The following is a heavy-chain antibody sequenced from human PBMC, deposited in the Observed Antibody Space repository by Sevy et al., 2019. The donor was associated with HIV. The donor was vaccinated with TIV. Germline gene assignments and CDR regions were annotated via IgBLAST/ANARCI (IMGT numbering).Heavy chain of an antibody. J-gene: IGHJ4*02. CDR3: AKRDNHDRFNGNSVFDY. Sequence: GGSLRLSCAASGFNFNTYAMNWVRQTPDKGLEWISGITATGDRTFYTDSVRGRFTMSRDNSKNTVYLQLNNVRAEDTAIYYSAKRDNHDRFNGNSVFDYWGQGTLVTVSS. CDR1: GFNFNTYA. D-gene: IGHD1-26*01. CDR2: ITATGDRT. V-gene: IGHV3-23*01.